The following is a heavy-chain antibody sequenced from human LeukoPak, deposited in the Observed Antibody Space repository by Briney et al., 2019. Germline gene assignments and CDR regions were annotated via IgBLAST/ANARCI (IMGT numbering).Heavy chain of an antibody. J-gene: IGHJ4*02. D-gene: IGHD2-15*01. V-gene: IGHV3-30*02. Sequence: GGSLRLSCAASGFTFSSYGVHWVRRAPGKGLEWVAFIRYDGSNKYYADSVKGRFTISRDNSKNTLCLQMNSLRAEDTAVYYCAKDHFRGRAANAPAYWGQGTLVTVSS. CDR1: GFTFSSYG. CDR3: AKDHFRGRAANAPAY. CDR2: IRYDGSNK.